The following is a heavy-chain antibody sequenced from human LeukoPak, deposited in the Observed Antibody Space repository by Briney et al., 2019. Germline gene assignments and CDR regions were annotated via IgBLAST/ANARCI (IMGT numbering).Heavy chain of an antibody. V-gene: IGHV3-48*02. CDR1: GFTFSTYS. D-gene: IGHD4-17*01. CDR2: IRSSSSTI. J-gene: IGHJ4*02. CDR3: ASLKATVTPPDY. Sequence: GGLRLSCAASGFTFSTYSMNWVRQAPGKGLEWVSYIRSSSSTIYYAGSVKGRFTISRDNAKNSLYLQMNSLRDEDTPVYYCASLKATVTPPDYWGQGTLVTVSS.